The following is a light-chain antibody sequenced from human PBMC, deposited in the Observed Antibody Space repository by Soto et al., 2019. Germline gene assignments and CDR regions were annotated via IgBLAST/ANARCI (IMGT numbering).Light chain of an antibody. CDR1: QGIGSY. CDR3: QQYYSYPRT. CDR2: AAS. Sequence: DIQLTQSPSFLSASVGDRFSITCRASQGIGSYLAWYQQKPGKAPKLLIYAASTLQSGVPSRFSGSGSGTDFTLTISCLQSEDFATYYCQQYYSYPRTFGQGTKVDIK. J-gene: IGKJ1*01. V-gene: IGKV1-9*01.